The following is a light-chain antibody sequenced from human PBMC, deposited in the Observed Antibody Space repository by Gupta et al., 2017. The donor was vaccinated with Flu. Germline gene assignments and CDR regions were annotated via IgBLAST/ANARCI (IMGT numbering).Light chain of an antibody. CDR2: GAS. CDR1: QSISSY. V-gene: IGKV1-39*01. CDR3: QQSDTTSIT. Sequence: DIQMTQSPSSLPASVGDRVTITCRASQSISSYLHWYQQKPGQAPKLLIYGASSLQRGVPPRFRGSGSGTDFTLTISSLQPEDFATYYCQQSDTTSITFGQGTRL. J-gene: IGKJ5*01.